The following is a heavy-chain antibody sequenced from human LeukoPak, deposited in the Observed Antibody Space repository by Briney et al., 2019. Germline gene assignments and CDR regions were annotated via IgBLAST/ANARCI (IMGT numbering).Heavy chain of an antibody. CDR3: ARVRYSSGWYYFDY. V-gene: IGHV4-4*07. D-gene: IGHD6-19*01. CDR1: GGSISSYY. CDR2: IYTSGST. Sequence: TSETLSLTCTVSGGSISSYYWSWIRQPAGKGLEWIGRIYTSGSTNYNPSLESRVTMSVGTSKNQFSLKLSSVTAADTAVYYCARVRYSSGWYYFDYWGQGTLVTVSS. J-gene: IGHJ4*02.